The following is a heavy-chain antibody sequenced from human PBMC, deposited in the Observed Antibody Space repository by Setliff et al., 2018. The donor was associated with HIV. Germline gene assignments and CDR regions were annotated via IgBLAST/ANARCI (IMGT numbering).Heavy chain of an antibody. CDR2: IYYGGSV. Sequence: SETLSLTCSVSGGSISSSSDYWVWIRQPPGKGLEWIGSIYYGGSVYYNPSLQSRVTISVDTPSNQFSLKLSSVTAADTALYYCARQNSGWGVGLYYFDYWG. CDR1: GGSISSSSDY. D-gene: IGHD6-19*01. J-gene: IGHJ4*01. V-gene: IGHV4-39*01. CDR3: ARQNSGWGVGLYYFDY.